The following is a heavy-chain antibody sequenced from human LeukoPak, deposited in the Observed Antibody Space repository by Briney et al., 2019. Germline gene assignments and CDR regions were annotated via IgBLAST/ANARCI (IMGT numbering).Heavy chain of an antibody. V-gene: IGHV3-7*01. Sequence: GGSLRLSCAASGFTFSSYWMSWVRQAPGKGLEWVANIKQEGSEKYYVGAVKGRFTISRDNAKNSLYLQMNSLRAEDTAVYYCARDTPPLLWFGWGPYYYYYMDVWGKGTTVTVSS. D-gene: IGHD3-10*01. J-gene: IGHJ6*03. CDR2: IKQEGSEK. CDR3: ARDTPPLLWFGWGPYYYYYMDV. CDR1: GFTFSSYW.